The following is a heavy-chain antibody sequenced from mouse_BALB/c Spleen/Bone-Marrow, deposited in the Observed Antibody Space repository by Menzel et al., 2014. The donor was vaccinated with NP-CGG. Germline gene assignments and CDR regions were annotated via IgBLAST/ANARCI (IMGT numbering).Heavy chain of an antibody. J-gene: IGHJ3*01. D-gene: IGHD2-4*01. Sequence: VQLQQSGAELVKPGASVKLSCTASGFYIKDTYMHWVKQRPEQGLEWIGRIDPANGNTKYDPNFQGQATITADTSSNTAFLQLSSLTSEDTAVDYYARMITAYWGQGTLVTVSA. CDR1: GFYIKDTY. CDR3: ARMITAY. CDR2: IDPANGNT. V-gene: IGHV14-3*02.